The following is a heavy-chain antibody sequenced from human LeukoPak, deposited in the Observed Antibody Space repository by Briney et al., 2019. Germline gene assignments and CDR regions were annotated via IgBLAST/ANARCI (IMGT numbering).Heavy chain of an antibody. CDR2: MNPNSGNT. Sequence: GESLKISCKASGYTFTSYDINWVRQATGQGLEWMGWMNPNSGNTGYAQKFQGRVTITRNTSISTAYMELSSLRSEDTAVYYCARKVRGTMVRGAIDYWGQGTLVTVSS. D-gene: IGHD3-10*01. CDR1: GYTFTSYD. CDR3: ARKVRGTMVRGAIDY. J-gene: IGHJ4*02. V-gene: IGHV1-8*03.